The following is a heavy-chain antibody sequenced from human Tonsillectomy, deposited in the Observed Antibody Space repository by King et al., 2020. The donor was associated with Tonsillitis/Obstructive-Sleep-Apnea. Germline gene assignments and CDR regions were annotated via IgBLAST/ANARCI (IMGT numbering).Heavy chain of an antibody. J-gene: IGHJ5*02. CDR3: AYYGGGWFDP. V-gene: IGHV4-59*01. CDR2: IYYSGST. Sequence: QLQESGPGLVKPSETLSLTCTVSGGSISSYYWSWIRQPPGKGLEWIGYIYYSGSTNSNPSLKSRVTISVDTSKNQFSLKLSSVTAADTAVYYYAYYGGGWFDPWGQGTLVTVSS. CDR1: GGSISSYY. D-gene: IGHD3-16*01.